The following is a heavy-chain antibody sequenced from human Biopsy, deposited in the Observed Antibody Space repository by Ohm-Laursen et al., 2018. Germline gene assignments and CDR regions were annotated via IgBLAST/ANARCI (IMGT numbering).Heavy chain of an antibody. V-gene: IGHV3-23*01. CDR2: ISYSGTDT. CDR3: GECSTGAGNEWWIWIDP. Sequence: SLRLSCTASGFTFCIYAFFWVRQLPGTGLEWVAAISYSGTDTYYGDSVKSRFTSSRDNSKSTLYLQMTRLRVEDTALYYYGECSTGAGNEWWIWIDPWGQGTLVIVSS. J-gene: IGHJ5*02. D-gene: IGHD6-19*01. CDR1: GFTFCIYA.